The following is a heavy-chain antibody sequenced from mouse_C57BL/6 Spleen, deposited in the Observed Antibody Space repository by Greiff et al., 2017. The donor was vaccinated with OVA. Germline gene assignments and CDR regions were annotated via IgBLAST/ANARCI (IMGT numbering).Heavy chain of an antibody. CDR3: ARSLYWGAMDY. Sequence: EVKLQESGPELVKPGASVKMSCKASGYTFTDYNMHWVKQNHGKSLEWIGYINPNNGGTSYNQKFKGKATLTVNKSSSTAYMELRSLTSEDSAVYYCARSLYWGAMDYWGQGTSVTVTS. CDR2: INPNNGGT. J-gene: IGHJ4*01. D-gene: IGHD2-1*01. V-gene: IGHV1-22*01. CDR1: GYTFTDYN.